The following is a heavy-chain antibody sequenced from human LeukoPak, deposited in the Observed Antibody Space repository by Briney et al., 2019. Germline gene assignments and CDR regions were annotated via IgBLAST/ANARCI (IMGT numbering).Heavy chain of an antibody. J-gene: IGHJ4*02. CDR3: ANSQGTIFGVVDY. V-gene: IGHV3-23*01. Sequence: SGGSLRLSCSASGFTFKSYLMAWVRQAPGKGLEWISGISGNGVLTYYADSVKGRFTVSRDNSQNILHLQLNNMRAEDSAIYYCANSQGTIFGVVDYWGQGTLVTVSS. CDR2: ISGNGVLT. D-gene: IGHD3-3*01. CDR1: GFTFKSYL.